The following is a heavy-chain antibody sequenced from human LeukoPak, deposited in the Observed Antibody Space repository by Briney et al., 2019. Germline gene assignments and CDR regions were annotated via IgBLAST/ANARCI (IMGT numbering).Heavy chain of an antibody. CDR3: ARAPTYGSGSYAIDP. CDR1: GGSISSGDYY. V-gene: IGHV4-30-4*08. CDR2: IYYSGST. D-gene: IGHD3-10*01. Sequence: SETLSLTCTVSGGSISSGDYYWSWIRQPPGKGLEWIGYIYYSGSTYYDPSLKSRVTISVDTPKHQFSLKLSSVTAADTAVYYCARAPTYGSGSYAIDPWGQGTLVTVSS. J-gene: IGHJ5*02.